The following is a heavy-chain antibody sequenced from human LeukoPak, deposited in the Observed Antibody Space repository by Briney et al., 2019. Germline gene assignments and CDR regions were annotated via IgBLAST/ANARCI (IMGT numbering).Heavy chain of an antibody. CDR2: IYYSGST. V-gene: IGHV4-61*01. CDR3: ARTIYYFDY. D-gene: IGHD2/OR15-2a*01. Sequence: SETLSLTCTVSGGSVSSGSHYWSWIRQPPGKGLEWIGYIYYSGSTNYNPSLKSRVTISVDTSKNQFSLKLSSVTAADTAVYYCARTIYYFDYWGQGTLVTVSS. J-gene: IGHJ4*02. CDR1: GGSVSSGSHY.